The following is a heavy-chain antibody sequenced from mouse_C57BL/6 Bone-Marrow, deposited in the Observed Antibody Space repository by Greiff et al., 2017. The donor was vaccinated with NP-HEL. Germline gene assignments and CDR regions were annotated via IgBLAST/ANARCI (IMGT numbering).Heavy chain of an antibody. Sequence: QVQLQQSGAELVRPGTSVKLSCKASGYTFTSYWMHWVKQRPGQGLEWIGVIDPSDSYTNYNQKFKGKATLTVDTSSSTAYMQLSSLTSEDSAVYYCARDDYEPFGPFDYWGQGTTLTVSS. CDR3: ARDDYEPFGPFDY. CDR1: GYTFTSYW. V-gene: IGHV1-59*01. D-gene: IGHD2-4*01. J-gene: IGHJ2*01. CDR2: IDPSDSYT.